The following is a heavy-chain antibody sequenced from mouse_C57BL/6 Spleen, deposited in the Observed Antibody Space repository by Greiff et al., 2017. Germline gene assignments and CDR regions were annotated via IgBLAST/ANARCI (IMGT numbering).Heavy chain of an antibody. V-gene: IGHV5-17*01. Sequence: EVQLVESGGGLVKPGGSLKLSCAASGFTFSDYGMHWVRQAPEKGLEWVAYISSGSSTIYYADTVKGRFTISRDNAKNTLFLQMTSLRSEDTAMYYCARPYYDYDGYFDYWGQGTTLTVAS. D-gene: IGHD2-4*01. CDR3: ARPYYDYDGYFDY. J-gene: IGHJ2*01. CDR1: GFTFSDYG. CDR2: ISSGSSTI.